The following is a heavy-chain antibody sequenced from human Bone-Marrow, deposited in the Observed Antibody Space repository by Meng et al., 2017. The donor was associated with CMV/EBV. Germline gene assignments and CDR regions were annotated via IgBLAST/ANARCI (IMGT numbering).Heavy chain of an antibody. CDR2: IYPGDSDT. CDR3: ARHPRLWLDGMDV. D-gene: IGHD5-18*01. V-gene: IGHV5-51*01. J-gene: IGHJ6*02. CDR1: GYSFTSYW. Sequence: GGSLRLSCKGSGYSFTSYWIGWVRQMPGKGLEWMGIIYPGDSDTRYSPSFQGQVTISADKSISTAYLQWSSLKASDTAMYYCARHPRLWLDGMDVWGQGTMVTVSS.